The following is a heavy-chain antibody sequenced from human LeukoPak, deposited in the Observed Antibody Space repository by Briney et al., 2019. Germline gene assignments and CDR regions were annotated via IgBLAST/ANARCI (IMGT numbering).Heavy chain of an antibody. D-gene: IGHD4-11*01. J-gene: IGHJ4*02. V-gene: IGHV4-39*07. CDR1: GGSISSSSYY. CDR2: INHSGST. Sequence: SETLSLTCTVSGGSISSSSYYWGWIRQPPGKGLEWIGEINHSGSTNYNPSLKSRVTISVDTSKNQFSLKLSSVTAADTAVYYRARGNTVTTPFDYWGQGTLVTVSS. CDR3: ARGNTVTTPFDY.